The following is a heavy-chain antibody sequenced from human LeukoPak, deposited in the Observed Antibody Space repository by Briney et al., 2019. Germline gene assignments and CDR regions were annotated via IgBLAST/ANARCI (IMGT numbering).Heavy chain of an antibody. CDR2: IYHSGST. Sequence: SETLSLTCTVSGYSISSGYYWGWIRQPPGKGLEWIGSIYHSGSTNYNPSLKSRVTISVDKSKNQFSLKLSSVTAADTAVYYCARGGYGTSSLDYWGQGTLVTVSS. J-gene: IGHJ4*02. CDR3: ARGGYGTSSLDY. D-gene: IGHD5-18*01. V-gene: IGHV4-38-2*02. CDR1: GYSISSGYY.